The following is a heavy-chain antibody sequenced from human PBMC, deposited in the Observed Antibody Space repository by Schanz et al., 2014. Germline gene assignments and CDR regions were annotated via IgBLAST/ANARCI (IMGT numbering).Heavy chain of an antibody. CDR3: ARGGDPEEVFDM. V-gene: IGHV1-69*02. CDR2: IIPIHAIG. Sequence: QVQLVQSGAEEKKPGSSMTVSCKASGGTFSTYPINWLRQAPGQGLEWMGRIIPIHAIGNYAQRCQDRVRITADKSTSTAYMELSSLRSNDTAVYDGARGGDPEEVFDMWGQGTILTVSS. D-gene: IGHD2-21*01. CDR1: GGTFSTYP. J-gene: IGHJ3*02.